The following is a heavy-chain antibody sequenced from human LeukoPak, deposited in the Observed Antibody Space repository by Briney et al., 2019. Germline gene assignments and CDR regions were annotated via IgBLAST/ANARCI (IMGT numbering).Heavy chain of an antibody. V-gene: IGHV3-7*01. D-gene: IGHD3-22*01. CDR1: GFTFSSYW. J-gene: IGHJ4*02. Sequence: QSGGSLRLSCAASGFTFSSYWMSWVRQAPGKGLEWVANIKQDGSEKYYADSVKGRFTISRGNSKNTLYLQMNSLRAEDTAVYYCAKDNEGYDSSGYYQPDRYIDYWGQGTLVTVSS. CDR3: AKDNEGYDSSGYYQPDRYIDY. CDR2: IKQDGSEK.